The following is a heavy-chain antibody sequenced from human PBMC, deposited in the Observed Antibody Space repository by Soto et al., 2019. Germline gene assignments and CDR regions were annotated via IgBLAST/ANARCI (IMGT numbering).Heavy chain of an antibody. J-gene: IGHJ4*02. Sequence: QVQLQESGPGLVKPSQTLSLTCTVSGGSISSGGYYWSWIRQPPRKGLEWIGHIYNSGSTYNNPSLKSRVTISVDTSKNQFSLNLNSVTAADTAVYYCARGPAGDKVDYWGQGTLVTVSS. V-gene: IGHV4-30-4*01. CDR2: IYNSGST. CDR3: ARGPAGDKVDY. CDR1: GGSISSGGYY. D-gene: IGHD7-27*01.